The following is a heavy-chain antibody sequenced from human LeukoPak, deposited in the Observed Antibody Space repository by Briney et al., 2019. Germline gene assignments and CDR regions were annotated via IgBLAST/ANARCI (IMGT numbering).Heavy chain of an antibody. D-gene: IGHD5-24*01. V-gene: IGHV3-48*02. CDR2: IRTTAEGAKYA. J-gene: IGHJ4*02. Sequence: GGSLRLSCATSGFSFTGYAMNWVRQAPGKGLEWISNIRTTAEGAKYAYYADSVKGRVTISRDDGKNTLYLHMNSLRDDDTAVYYGATGKRDAFDYWGQGILVTVSS. CDR3: ATGKRDAFDY. CDR1: GFSFTGYA.